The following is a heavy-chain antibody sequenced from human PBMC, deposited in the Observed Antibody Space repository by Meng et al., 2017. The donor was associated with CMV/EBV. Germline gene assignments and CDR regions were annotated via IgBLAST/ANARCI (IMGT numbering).Heavy chain of an antibody. CDR2: INHSGST. J-gene: IGHJ2*01. CDR3: ARGYCSGGSCYLFGYFDL. CDR1: GGSFSGYY. Sequence: SQTRSLTGAVYGGSFSGYYWSWIRQPPGKGLEWIGEINHSGSTNYNPSLKSRVTISVDTSKNQFSLKLSSVTAADTAVYYCARGYCSGGSCYLFGYFDLWGRGTLVTVSS. V-gene: IGHV4-34*01. D-gene: IGHD2-15*01.